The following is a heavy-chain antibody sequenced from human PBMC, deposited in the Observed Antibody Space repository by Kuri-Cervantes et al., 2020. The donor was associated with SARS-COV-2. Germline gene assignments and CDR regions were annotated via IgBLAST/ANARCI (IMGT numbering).Heavy chain of an antibody. J-gene: IGHJ3*02. CDR1: GFTFSSYW. V-gene: IGHV3-48*02. D-gene: IGHD1-26*01. Sequence: GGSLRLSCAASGFTFSSYWMHWVRQAPGKGLEWVSYISSSSSTIYYADSVKGRFTISRDNAKNSLYLQMNSLRDEDTAVYYCARDPLRVVGATDDAFDIWGQGTMVTVSS. CDR2: ISSSSSTI. CDR3: ARDPLRVVGATDDAFDI.